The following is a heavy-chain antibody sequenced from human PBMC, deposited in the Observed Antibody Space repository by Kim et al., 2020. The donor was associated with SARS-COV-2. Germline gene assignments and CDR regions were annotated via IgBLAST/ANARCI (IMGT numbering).Heavy chain of an antibody. V-gene: IGHV3-64D*06. D-gene: IGHD1-1*01. CDR2: ISSNGGST. Sequence: GGSLRLSCSASGFTFSSYAMHWVRQAPGKGLEYVSAISSNGGSTYYADSVKGRFTISRDNSKNTLYLQMSSLRAEDTAVYYCVNGPRGNKGSGPNYGMDVWGQGTTVTVSS. CDR1: GFTFSSYA. CDR3: VNGPRGNKGSGPNYGMDV. J-gene: IGHJ6*02.